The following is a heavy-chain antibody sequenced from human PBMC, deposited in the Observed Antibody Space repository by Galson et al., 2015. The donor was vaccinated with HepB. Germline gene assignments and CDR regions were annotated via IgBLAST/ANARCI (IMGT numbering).Heavy chain of an antibody. CDR3: ARGIGLNYELQD. Sequence: SVKVSCKASGYTFTMFDISWVRRAPGQGLEWMGWISTYNGNTNYAQKYQGRVTMTTDTSTSSAYMELRSLRSDDTAVYYCARGIGLNYELQDWGQGTLVTVSP. CDR1: GYTFTMFD. J-gene: IGHJ1*01. D-gene: IGHD3-22*01. CDR2: ISTYNGNT. V-gene: IGHV1-18*01.